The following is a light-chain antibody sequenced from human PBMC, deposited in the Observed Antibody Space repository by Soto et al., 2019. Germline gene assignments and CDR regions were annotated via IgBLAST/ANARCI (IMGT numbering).Light chain of an antibody. J-gene: IGKJ1*01. CDR2: GAS. V-gene: IGKV3-15*01. CDR3: QQYNNWPPWT. Sequence: EIVLAQSPGTLSLSPGERATLSCRASQSIGSSYLAWYQQKPGQAPRLLIYGASTRATGIPPRFSGSGSGTEFTLTISSLQPEDFAVYYCQQYNNWPPWTFGQGTKVDIK. CDR1: QSIGSSY.